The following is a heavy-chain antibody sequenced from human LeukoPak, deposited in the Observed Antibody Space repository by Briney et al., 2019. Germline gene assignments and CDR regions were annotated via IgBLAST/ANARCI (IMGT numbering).Heavy chain of an antibody. J-gene: IGHJ4*02. CDR3: ARPLTGYSYFDY. V-gene: IGHV4-39*01. Sequence: SETLSLTCTVSGGSTSSSPYYWGWIRQPPGKGLEWIGSVYYSGSTSYNPPLKSRVTISVDTSKNQFSLKLNSVTAADTAVYYCARPLTGYSYFDYWGQGTLVTVSS. D-gene: IGHD3-9*01. CDR1: GGSTSSSPYY. CDR2: VYYSGST.